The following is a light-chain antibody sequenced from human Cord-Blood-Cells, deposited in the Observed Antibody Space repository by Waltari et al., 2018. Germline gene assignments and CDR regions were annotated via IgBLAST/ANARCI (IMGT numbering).Light chain of an antibody. V-gene: IGKV3-11*01. J-gene: IGKJ1*01. CDR3: QQRSNWPWT. CDR2: DAS. CDR1: QSVSSY. Sequence: IVFTHSQATLSLSPGEVAPLSCRANQSVSSYLAWYQQKPGQAPRLLIYDASNRATGIPARFSGSGSGTDFTRTISSLEPEDFAVYYCQQRSNWPWTFGQGTKVEIK.